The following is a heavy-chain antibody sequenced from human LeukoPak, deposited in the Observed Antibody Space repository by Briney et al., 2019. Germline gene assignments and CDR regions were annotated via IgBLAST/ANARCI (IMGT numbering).Heavy chain of an antibody. CDR1: GYTFTNYL. V-gene: IGHV1-46*01. CDR2: INPRRGST. D-gene: IGHD2/OR15-2a*01. Sequence: ASVKVSCKTSGYTFTNYLIHWVRQAPGLGHEWMGIINPRRGSTRYAQKFQDRVVVTRDTSTSTVYMELSSLRSDDPAVYYCTRGGAQKAKNFAYGGREPLVTVS. CDR3: TRGGAQKAKNFAY. J-gene: IGHJ4*02.